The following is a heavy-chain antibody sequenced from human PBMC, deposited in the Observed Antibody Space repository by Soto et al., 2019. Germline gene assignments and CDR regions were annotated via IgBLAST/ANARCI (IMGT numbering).Heavy chain of an antibody. CDR3: AIGGLIVVATDAFXI. D-gene: IGHD2-21*01. Sequence: SVKVSCKASGGTFSSYTISWVRQAPGQGLEWMGRIIPILGIANYAQKFQGRVTITADKSTSTAYMELSSLRSEDTAVYYCAIGGLIVVATDAFXIWSQGTMVTVSS. V-gene: IGHV1-69*02. CDR2: IIPILGIA. CDR1: GGTFSSYT. J-gene: IGHJ3*02.